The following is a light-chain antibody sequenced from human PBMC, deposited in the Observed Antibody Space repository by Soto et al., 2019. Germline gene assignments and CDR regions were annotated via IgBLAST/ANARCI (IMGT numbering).Light chain of an antibody. V-gene: IGKV1-39*01. CDR3: QQCYSTPVT. J-gene: IGKJ2*01. CDR2: AAS. Sequence: DIQMTQSPSSLSASVGDRVTITCRASQSISSYLNWYQQKPGKAPKLLIYAASSLQSGVPSRFSGSGSGTDLTLTISSLQPEDSATYYGQQCYSTPVTCGEGTNVEIK. CDR1: QSISSY.